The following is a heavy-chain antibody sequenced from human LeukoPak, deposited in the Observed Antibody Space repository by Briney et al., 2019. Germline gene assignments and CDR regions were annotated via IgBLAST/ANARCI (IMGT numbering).Heavy chain of an antibody. CDR1: GFTCSDYY. CDR3: ARDKGGYIVVVPAGAFDI. J-gene: IGHJ3*02. D-gene: IGHD2-2*01. Sequence: GGSLRLSCAASGFTCSDYYMSWIHQAPGKELEWVANIKQDGSEKYYVDSVKGRFTISRDNAKNSLYLQMNSLRAEAEDTAVYYCARDKGGYIVVVPAGAFDIWGQGTMVTVSS. V-gene: IGHV3-7*01. CDR2: IKQDGSEK.